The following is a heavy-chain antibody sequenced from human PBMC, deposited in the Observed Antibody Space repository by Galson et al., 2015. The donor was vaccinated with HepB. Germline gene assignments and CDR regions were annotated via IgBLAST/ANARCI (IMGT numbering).Heavy chain of an antibody. CDR3: TRGFPYYNNELNDY. CDR1: GSMFSSYW. CDR2: INGDGNST. Sequence: SLRLSCAASGSMFSSYWMHWVRQAPGKGLEWVSHINGDGNSTTYADSVKGRFTISRDNARNSLFLQLNSLRAEDTAVYYCTRGFPYYNNELNDYWGQGTLVTVSS. V-gene: IGHV3-74*03. J-gene: IGHJ4*02. D-gene: IGHD3-22*01.